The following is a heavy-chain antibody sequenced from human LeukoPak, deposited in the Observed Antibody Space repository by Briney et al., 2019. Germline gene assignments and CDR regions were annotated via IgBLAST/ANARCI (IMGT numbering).Heavy chain of an antibody. CDR2: ISYDGSNK. CDR1: GFRFSSYG. CDR3: ARCALLVSFFDP. V-gene: IGHV3-30*03. J-gene: IGHJ5*02. Sequence: PGGSLRLSCAASGFRFSSYGMHWVRQAPGKGLEWVAVISYDGSNKYYADSVKGRFTISRDNSKNTLYLQMNSLRAEDTAVYYCARCALLVSFFDPWGQGTLVTVSS. D-gene: IGHD2-8*01.